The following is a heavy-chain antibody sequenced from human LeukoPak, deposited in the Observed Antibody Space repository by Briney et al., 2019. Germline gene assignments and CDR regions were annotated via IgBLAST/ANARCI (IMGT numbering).Heavy chain of an antibody. J-gene: IGHJ6*02. D-gene: IGHD6-19*01. CDR3: ARSGFGSGWLGYYYGIDV. CDR1: GDSVSSNSAA. Sequence: SQTLSLTCAISGDSVSSNSAAWNWIRQSPSRGLEWLGRTYYRSKWYNDYAVSVKSRITINPDTSKNQFSLQLNSVTPEDTAVYYCARSGFGSGWLGYYYGIDVWGQGTTVTVSS. CDR2: TYYRSKWYN. V-gene: IGHV6-1*01.